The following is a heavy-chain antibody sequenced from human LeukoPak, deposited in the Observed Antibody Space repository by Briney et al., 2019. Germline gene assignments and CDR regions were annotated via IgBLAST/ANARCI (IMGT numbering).Heavy chain of an antibody. CDR2: IYSGGST. Sequence: GGSLRLSCAASGFTVSSNHMSWVRQAPGKGLEWVSVIYSGGSTYYADSVKGRFTISRDNSKNTLYLQMNSLRAEDTAVFYCARAPYSSGPYYFDYWGQGTLVTVSS. CDR1: GFTVSSNH. V-gene: IGHV3-66*01. CDR3: ARAPYSSGPYYFDY. D-gene: IGHD6-19*01. J-gene: IGHJ4*02.